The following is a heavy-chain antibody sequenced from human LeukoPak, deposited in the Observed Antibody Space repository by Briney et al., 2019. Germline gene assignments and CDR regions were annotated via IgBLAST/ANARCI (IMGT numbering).Heavy chain of an antibody. Sequence: NPGGSLRLSCAASGFTFSSYSMNWVRQAPGKGLEWVSSISSSSSYIYYADSVKGRFTISRDNAKNSLYLQMNSLRAEDTAVYYCARAGNLHLNYAYYYYMDVWGKGTTVTVSS. D-gene: IGHD1-7*01. CDR1: GFTFSSYS. V-gene: IGHV3-21*01. J-gene: IGHJ6*03. CDR3: ARAGNLHLNYAYYYYMDV. CDR2: ISSSSSYI.